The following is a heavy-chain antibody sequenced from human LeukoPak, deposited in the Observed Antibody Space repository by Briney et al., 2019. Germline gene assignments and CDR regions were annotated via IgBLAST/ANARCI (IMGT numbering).Heavy chain of an antibody. Sequence: PGGSLRLSCAASGFTVSAYAMAWVRQAPGKGLEWVSTIYDDNTYYADSVKGRFAISTDNSKNTLYLQMNSLRVEDTAVYFCAARKVRGVWFYLDYWGQGNPGHRLL. CDR1: GFTVSAYA. J-gene: IGHJ4*02. D-gene: IGHD3-10*01. CDR3: AARKVRGVWFYLDY. V-gene: IGHV3-23*01. CDR2: IYDDNT.